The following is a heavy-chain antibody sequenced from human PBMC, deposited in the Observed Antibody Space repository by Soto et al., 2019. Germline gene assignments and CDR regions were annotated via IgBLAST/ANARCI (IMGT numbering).Heavy chain of an antibody. D-gene: IGHD2-15*01. CDR3: ARQADIVVVVAATPTWFDP. V-gene: IGHV4-39*01. J-gene: IGHJ5*02. CDR1: GGSISASSYY. CDR2: MDYSGST. Sequence: SETLSLTCTVSGGSISASSYYWGWIRQPPGKGLEWIGSMDYSGSTYYNPSLKSRVTISVDTSKNQFSLKLSSLTAADTAVYYCARQADIVVVVAATPTWFDPWGQGTLVTVSS.